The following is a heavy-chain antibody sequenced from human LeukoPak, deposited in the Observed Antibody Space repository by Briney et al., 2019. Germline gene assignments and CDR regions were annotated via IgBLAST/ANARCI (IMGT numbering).Heavy chain of an antibody. J-gene: IGHJ6*03. CDR2: IGTAGHT. Sequence: PGGSLRLSCAASGFTFSSYDMHWVRQATGKGLEWVSAIGTAGHTYYPGSVKGRFTISRENAKNSLYLQMNSLRAGDTAVYYCARGFYGDSSYYYYYMDVRGKGTTVTVSS. CDR1: GFTFSSYD. CDR3: ARGFYGDSSYYYYYMDV. V-gene: IGHV3-13*01. D-gene: IGHD3-22*01.